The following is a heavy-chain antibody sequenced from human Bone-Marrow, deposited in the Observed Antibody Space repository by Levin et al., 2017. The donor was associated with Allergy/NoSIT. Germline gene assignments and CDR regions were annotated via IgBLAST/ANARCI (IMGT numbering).Heavy chain of an antibody. V-gene: IGHV3-7*01. J-gene: IGHJ6*02. Sequence: LSLTCAASGFTFRNYWMTWVRQAPGKGLEWVANVKNDGSEEYYVESVKGRFTISRDNAKNSLYLQMNSLRAEDTALYYCARDGGLYYASGSLYYYGMDGWGQGTTVTVSS. CDR2: VKNDGSEE. CDR3: ARDGGLYYASGSLYYYGMDG. D-gene: IGHD3-10*01. CDR1: GFTFRNYW.